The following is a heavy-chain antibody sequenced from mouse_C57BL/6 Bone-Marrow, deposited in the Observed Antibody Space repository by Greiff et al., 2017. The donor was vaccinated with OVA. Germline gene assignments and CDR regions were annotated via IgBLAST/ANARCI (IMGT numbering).Heavy chain of an antibody. CDR2: IDPSDSYT. CDR3: ARFYYGSSYWYFDV. V-gene: IGHV1-69*01. D-gene: IGHD1-1*01. J-gene: IGHJ1*03. Sequence: VQLQQPGAELVMPGASVKLSCKASGYTFTSYWMHWVKQRPGQGLEWIGEIDPSDSYTNYNQKFKGKSTLTVDKSSSTAYMQLSSLTSEDSAVYYCARFYYGSSYWYFDVWGTETTVTVSS. CDR1: GYTFTSYW.